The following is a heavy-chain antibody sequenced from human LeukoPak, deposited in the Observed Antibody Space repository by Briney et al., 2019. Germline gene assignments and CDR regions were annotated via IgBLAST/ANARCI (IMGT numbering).Heavy chain of an antibody. Sequence: GASVKVSCKASGYTFTGYYMHWVRQAPGQGLEWMGWINPNSGGTNFAQKLQGRVTMTRDTSISTAYTELSRLRSDDTAVYYCARGYYYAGSDYYDYYGMDVWGQGTTVTVSS. CDR1: GYTFTGYY. J-gene: IGHJ6*02. D-gene: IGHD3-22*01. CDR2: INPNSGGT. CDR3: ARGYYYAGSDYYDYYGMDV. V-gene: IGHV1-2*02.